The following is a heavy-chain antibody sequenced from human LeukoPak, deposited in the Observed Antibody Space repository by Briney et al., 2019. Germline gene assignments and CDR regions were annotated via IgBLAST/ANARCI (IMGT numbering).Heavy chain of an antibody. CDR1: GFTFSNAW. CDR3: TTDELLSVTLDP. CDR2: IKSKTDGGTT. V-gene: IGHV3-15*01. J-gene: IGHJ5*02. D-gene: IGHD1-7*01. Sequence: PGGSLRLSCAASGFTFSNAWMSWVRQAPGKGLEWVGRIKSKTDGGTTDYAAPVKGRFTISRDDSKNTLYLQMNSLKTEDTAVYYCTTDELLSVTLDPWGQGTLVTVSS.